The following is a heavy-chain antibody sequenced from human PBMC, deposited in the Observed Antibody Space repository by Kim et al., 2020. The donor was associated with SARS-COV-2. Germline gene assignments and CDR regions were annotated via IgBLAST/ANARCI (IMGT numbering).Heavy chain of an antibody. CDR3: ARGSYGSGSTPLP. Sequence: ADSVKGLFTMSRDNAKDSLYLQMNSLRDEDTAVYYCARGSYGSGSTPLPWGQGTLVTVSS. D-gene: IGHD6-19*01. V-gene: IGHV3-48*02. J-gene: IGHJ5*02.